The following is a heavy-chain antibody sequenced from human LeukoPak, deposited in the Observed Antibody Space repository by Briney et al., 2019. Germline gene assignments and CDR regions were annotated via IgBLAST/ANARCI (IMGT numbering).Heavy chain of an antibody. J-gene: IGHJ4*01. Sequence: SETLSLTCTVSGDSIRSYYWNWIRRPPGKGLEWIGYIYYTGSTSYNPSLKSRVTISLDTSKSQFSLRLTSVTAADTAVYYCASHGSSGHDPLTWGQGALVTVSS. D-gene: IGHD5-12*01. CDR2: IYYTGST. CDR3: ASHGSSGHDPLT. CDR1: GDSIRSYY. V-gene: IGHV4-59*08.